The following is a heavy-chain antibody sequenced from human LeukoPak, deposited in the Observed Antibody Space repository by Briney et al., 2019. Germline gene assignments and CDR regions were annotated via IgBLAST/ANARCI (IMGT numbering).Heavy chain of an antibody. J-gene: IGHJ4*02. V-gene: IGHV1-69*02. CDR3: ARYQGSYCGGVCYFLRPLDS. CDR1: GVTFSSYT. CDR2: ITPILGIA. D-gene: IGHD2-21*01. Sequence: SVKLSCKTSGVTFSSYTISWVRQAPGQGLKCMGRITPILGIANYAKNFHARVTITSDKSTTTTYIHRSSLRSEDAAVYYCARYQGSYCGGVCYFLRPLDSWGQGTLVTVSS.